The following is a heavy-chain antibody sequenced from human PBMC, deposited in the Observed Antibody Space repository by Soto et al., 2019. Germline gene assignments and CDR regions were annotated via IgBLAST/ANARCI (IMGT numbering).Heavy chain of an antibody. CDR2: IIPIFGTA. J-gene: IGHJ6*02. Sequence: GASVKVSCKASGGTFSSYAISWVRQAPGQGLEWMGGIIPIFGTANYAQKFQGRVTITADESTSTAYMELSSLRSEDTAVYYCARNIGNYYDSSGYYFGMDVWGQGTTVTVSS. CDR3: ARNIGNYYDSSGYYFGMDV. CDR1: GGTFSSYA. D-gene: IGHD3-22*01. V-gene: IGHV1-69*13.